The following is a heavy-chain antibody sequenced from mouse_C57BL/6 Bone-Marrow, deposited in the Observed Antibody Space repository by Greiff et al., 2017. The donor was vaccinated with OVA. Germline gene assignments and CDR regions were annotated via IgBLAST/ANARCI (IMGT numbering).Heavy chain of an antibody. CDR3: AREGYDGYAWFAY. Sequence: DVQLVESGGGLVKPGGSLKLSCAASGFTFSSYAMSWVRQTPEKRLEWVATISDGGSYTYYPDNVKGRFTISRDNAKNNLYLQMSHLKSEDTAMYYCAREGYDGYAWFAYWGQGTLVTVSA. D-gene: IGHD2-3*01. CDR2: ISDGGSYT. J-gene: IGHJ3*01. CDR1: GFTFSSYA. V-gene: IGHV5-4*01.